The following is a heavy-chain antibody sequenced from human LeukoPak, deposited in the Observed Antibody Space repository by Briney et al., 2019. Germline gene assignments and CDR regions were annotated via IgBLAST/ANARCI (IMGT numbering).Heavy chain of an antibody. J-gene: IGHJ3*02. CDR2: INHSGST. Sequence: SETLSLTCAVYGGSFSGYYWSWIRQPPGKGLEWIGEINHSGSTNYNPSLKSRVTISVDTSKNQFSLKLSSVTAADTAVYYCARGRYRDAFDIWGQGTMATVSS. CDR3: ARGRYRDAFDI. V-gene: IGHV4-34*01. CDR1: GGSFSGYY. D-gene: IGHD3-9*01.